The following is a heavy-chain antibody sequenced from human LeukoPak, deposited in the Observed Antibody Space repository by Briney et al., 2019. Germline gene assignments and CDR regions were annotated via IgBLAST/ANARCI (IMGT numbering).Heavy chain of an antibody. V-gene: IGHV3-53*05. J-gene: IGHJ4*02. CDR1: GFTVSSNY. CDR2: IYSDGST. Sequence: GGSLRLSCAASGFTVSSNYMSWVRQDPGKGLEWVSVIYSDGSTYYADSVKGRFTISRDKSKNTLYLQMNSLRAEDTAVYYCARILDSAWGELGYWGQGTLVTVSS. D-gene: IGHD6-19*01. CDR3: ARILDSAWGELGY.